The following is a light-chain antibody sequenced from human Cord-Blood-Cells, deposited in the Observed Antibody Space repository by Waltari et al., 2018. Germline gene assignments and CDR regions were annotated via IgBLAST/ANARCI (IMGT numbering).Light chain of an antibody. V-gene: IGLV2-14*01. CDR3: SSYTSSSTHV. J-gene: IGLJ1*01. CDR1: SHAGGRHNY. Sequence: QSALTKPAYVSGSHCQSITIPCPGTSHAGGRHNYVSGYQQHPGKAPILMIYDVSNRPSGVSNRFSGSKSGNTASLTISWLQADDESDYYCSSYTSSSTHVFGTGTKVTVL. CDR2: DVS.